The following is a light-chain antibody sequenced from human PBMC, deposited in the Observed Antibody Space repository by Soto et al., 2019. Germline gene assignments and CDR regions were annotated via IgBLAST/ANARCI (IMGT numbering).Light chain of an antibody. J-gene: IGKJ1*01. CDR3: QHYNSYSEA. CDR1: QSITNY. CDR2: KAS. Sequence: DIQMTQSPSALSASVGDRVTITCRASQSITNYLNWYQHKPGQAPKLLIYKASTLKSGVPSRFSGSGSGTEFTLTISSLQPDDFATYYCQHYNSYSEAFGQGTKVELK. V-gene: IGKV1-5*03.